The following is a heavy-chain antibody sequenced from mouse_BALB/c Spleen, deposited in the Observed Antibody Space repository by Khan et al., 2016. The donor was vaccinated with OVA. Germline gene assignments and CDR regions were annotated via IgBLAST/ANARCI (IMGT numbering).Heavy chain of an antibody. V-gene: IGHV1-7*01. Sequence: QVQLQQSGAELAKPGASVKMSCKASGYTFTSYWMHWVKQRPGQGLEWIGYINPITGYTEYNQKFKDKATLTADKSSSTSYMQLSSLTSEDSTCYYCARSELLRLLFDYWGQGTTLTVSS. CDR2: INPITGYT. J-gene: IGHJ2*01. D-gene: IGHD1-2*01. CDR3: ARSELLRLLFDY. CDR1: GYTFTSYW.